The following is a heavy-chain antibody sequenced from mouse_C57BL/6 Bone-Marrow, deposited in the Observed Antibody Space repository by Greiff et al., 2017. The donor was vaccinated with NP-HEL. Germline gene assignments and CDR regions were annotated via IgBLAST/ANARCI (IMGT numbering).Heavy chain of an antibody. CDR1: GYAFSSYW. CDR2: IYPGDGDT. CDR3: ARGGNYGSSYSWFAY. Sequence: VQLQESGAELVKPGASVKISCKASGYAFSSYWMNWVKQRPGKGLEWIGQIYPGDGDTNYNGKFKGKATLTADKSSSTAYMQLSSLTSEDSAVYFCARGGNYGSSYSWFAYWGQGTLVTVSA. V-gene: IGHV1-80*01. D-gene: IGHD1-1*01. J-gene: IGHJ3*01.